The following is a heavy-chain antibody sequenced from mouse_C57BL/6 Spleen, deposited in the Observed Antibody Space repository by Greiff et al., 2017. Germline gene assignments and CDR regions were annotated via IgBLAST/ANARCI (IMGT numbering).Heavy chain of an antibody. D-gene: IGHD1-1*01. CDR3: VRGGSSYRYFDV. V-gene: IGHV10-3*01. Sequence: VQRVESGGGLVQPKGSLKLSCAASGFTFNTYAMHWVRPAPGKGLEWVARIRSKSSNYATYYADSVKDRFTISRDDSQSMLYLQMNNLKTEDTAMYYCVRGGSSYRYFDVWGTGTTVTVSS. J-gene: IGHJ1*03. CDR1: GFTFNTYA. CDR2: IRSKSSNYAT.